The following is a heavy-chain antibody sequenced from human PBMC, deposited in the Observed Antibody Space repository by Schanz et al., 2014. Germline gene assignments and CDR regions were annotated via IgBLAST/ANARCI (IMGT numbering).Heavy chain of an antibody. J-gene: IGHJ4*02. CDR3: AKHVRSLTGNDY. CDR2: INGNGGIT. Sequence: EGQLVESGGGLVQPGGSLRLSCVVSGFNFRNYWMSWVRQAPGKGLEWVSAINGNGGITYYADSVTGRFTISGDNSKNTLFLQMNSLRVEDTAIYYCAKHVRSLTGNDYWGQGTLVTVSS. CDR1: GFNFRNYW. V-gene: IGHV3-23*04. D-gene: IGHD3-9*01.